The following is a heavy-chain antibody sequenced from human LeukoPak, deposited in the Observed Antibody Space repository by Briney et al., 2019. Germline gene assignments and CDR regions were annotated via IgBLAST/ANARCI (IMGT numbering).Heavy chain of an antibody. CDR3: TKAAAGSGDYGMDV. CDR2: ISHDGSNY. Sequence: PGGSLRLSCAASGFSFINYGMHWVRQAPGKGLEWVASISHDGSNYYYADSVKGRSTISRDNSRNTLYLQMNSLKVEDTAVFYCTKAAAGSGDYGMDVWGQGTTVTV. D-gene: IGHD3-10*01. J-gene: IGHJ6*02. V-gene: IGHV3-30*18. CDR1: GFSFINYG.